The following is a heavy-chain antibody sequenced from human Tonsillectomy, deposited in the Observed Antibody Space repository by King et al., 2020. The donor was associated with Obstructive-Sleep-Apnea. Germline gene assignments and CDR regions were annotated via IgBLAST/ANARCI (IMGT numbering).Heavy chain of an antibody. CDR1: GFTFSTYG. CDR2: VSYDGRNK. D-gene: IGHD6-13*01. CDR3: AKEPRAAGYSAFDI. Sequence: VQLVESGGGVIQPGGSLRLSCAASGFTFSTYGMHWVRQAQGKGLEWVAFVSYDGRNKYYADSVKGRFTISRDNSNSTLFLQMNSLRAEDTAVYYCAKEPRAAGYSAFDIWGQGTMVTVSS. V-gene: IGHV3-30*02. J-gene: IGHJ3*02.